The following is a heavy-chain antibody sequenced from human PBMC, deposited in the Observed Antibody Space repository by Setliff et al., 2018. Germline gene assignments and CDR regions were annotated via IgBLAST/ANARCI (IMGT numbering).Heavy chain of an antibody. D-gene: IGHD3-22*01. CDR3: ARRRYYYDSSGYRWGGFYFDY. CDR1: GYTFSTYG. J-gene: IGHJ4*02. V-gene: IGHV1-2*04. CDR2: INPNSGGT. Sequence: EASVKVSCKDSGYTFSTYGISWVRQAPGQGLEWMGWINPNSGGTNYAQKFQGWVTMTRDTSISTAYMELSRLRSDDTAVYYCARRRYYYDSSGYRWGGFYFDYWGQGTLVTVSS.